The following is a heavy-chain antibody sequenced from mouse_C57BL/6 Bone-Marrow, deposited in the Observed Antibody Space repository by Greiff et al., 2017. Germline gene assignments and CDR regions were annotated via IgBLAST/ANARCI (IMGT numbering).Heavy chain of an antibody. Sequence: QVQLQQSGAELVRPGTSVKVSCKASGYAFTNYLIEWVKQRPGQGLEWIGVINPGSGGTDYNEKFKGKATLTADKSSSTAYMQLSSLTSEDSAVYFCALTGHWYFDVWGTGTTVTGSS. V-gene: IGHV1-54*01. CDR1: GYAFTNYL. D-gene: IGHD4-1*01. CDR3: ALTGHWYFDV. CDR2: INPGSGGT. J-gene: IGHJ1*03.